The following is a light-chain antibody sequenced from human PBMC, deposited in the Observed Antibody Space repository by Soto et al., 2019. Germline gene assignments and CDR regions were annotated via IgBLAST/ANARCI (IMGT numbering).Light chain of an antibody. CDR3: QQYNNWPPRIT. CDR1: QSVSSN. Sequence: EIWMTQCPATLSVSPGERATLSCWASQSVSSNLAWYQQKPGQAPRLLIYGASTRATGIPARFSGSGSGTEFTLTISSLQSQDFAVYYCQQYNNWPPRITFGQGTRLEIK. V-gene: IGKV3-15*01. CDR2: GAS. J-gene: IGKJ5*01.